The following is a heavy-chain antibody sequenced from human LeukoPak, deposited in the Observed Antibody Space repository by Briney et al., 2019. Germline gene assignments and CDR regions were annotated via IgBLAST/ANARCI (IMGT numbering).Heavy chain of an antibody. J-gene: IGHJ6*03. Sequence: PSETLSLTCTVSGGSISSSSYYWGWIRQPPGKGLEWIGSIYYSGSTYYNPSLKSRVTISVDTSKNQFSLKLSSVTAADTAVYYCARRAGSGYYYSYYYYMDVWGKGTTVTISS. D-gene: IGHD3-22*01. CDR2: IYYSGST. V-gene: IGHV4-39*07. CDR1: GGSISSSSYY. CDR3: ARRAGSGYYYSYYYYMDV.